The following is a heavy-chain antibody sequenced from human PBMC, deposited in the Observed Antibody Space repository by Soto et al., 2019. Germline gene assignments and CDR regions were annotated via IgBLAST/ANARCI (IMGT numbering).Heavy chain of an antibody. Sequence: PSETLSLTSTFSGSNIRNYYWSWIRQPPGKGLEWIGYIYYSGSTNYNPSLKSRVTISVDTSKNQFSLKLSSVTAADTAVYYCARYWTMAGYGHYFDYWGQGSLVTVSS. J-gene: IGHJ4*02. CDR1: GSNIRNYY. D-gene: IGHD2-8*02. V-gene: IGHV4-59*01. CDR2: IYYSGST. CDR3: ARYWTMAGYGHYFDY.